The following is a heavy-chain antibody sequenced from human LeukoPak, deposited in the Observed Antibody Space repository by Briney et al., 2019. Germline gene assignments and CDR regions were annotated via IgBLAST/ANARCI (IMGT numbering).Heavy chain of an antibody. D-gene: IGHD5-24*01. CDR1: GCSFTSYW. Sequence: GGSLKISCKGSGCSFTSYWIGWVRPMPGKGLEWMGIIYPGDSDTRYSPSFQGQVTISADKSISTAYLQWSSLKASDTAMYYCARLRGQMATIPRGNFDYWGQGTLVTVSS. J-gene: IGHJ4*02. V-gene: IGHV5-51*01. CDR3: ARLRGQMATIPRGNFDY. CDR2: IYPGDSDT.